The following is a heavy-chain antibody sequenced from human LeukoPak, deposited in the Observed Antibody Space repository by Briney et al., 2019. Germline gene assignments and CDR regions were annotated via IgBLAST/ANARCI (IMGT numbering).Heavy chain of an antibody. CDR1: GFTFDDYA. V-gene: IGHV3-43*02. CDR2: ISGDGGST. Sequence: GGSLRLSCAASGFTFDDYAMHWGRQAPGKGLEWVSLISGDGGSTYYADSVKGRFTISRDNSKNSLYLQMNSLRTEDTALYYCAKDLNYYDSSGYYGVDYWGQGTLVTVSS. J-gene: IGHJ4*02. D-gene: IGHD3-22*01. CDR3: AKDLNYYDSSGYYGVDY.